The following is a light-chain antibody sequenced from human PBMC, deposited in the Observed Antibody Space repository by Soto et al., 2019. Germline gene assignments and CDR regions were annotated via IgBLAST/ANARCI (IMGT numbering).Light chain of an antibody. CDR1: SSNIGSNT. Sequence: QTVVTQPPSASGTPGQRVTISCSGSSSNIGSNTVNWYQQLPGTAPKLLIYSNNQRPSGVPDRFSGSKSGTSASLAISGLQSEDEADYYCAAWDDSLNGPLYVFGTGTKVTV. CDR2: SNN. V-gene: IGLV1-44*01. J-gene: IGLJ1*01. CDR3: AAWDDSLNGPLYV.